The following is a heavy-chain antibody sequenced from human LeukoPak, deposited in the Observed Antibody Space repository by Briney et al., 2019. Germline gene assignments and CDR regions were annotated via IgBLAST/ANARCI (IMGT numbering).Heavy chain of an antibody. CDR1: GFIFSDHY. Sequence: QSGGSLRLSCAASGFIFSDHYMDWVRQAPGKGLEWVGRIRDKPNGYTTEYAASVKGRFIISRDDSTSSLYLQMNSLKTEDTAVYFCVRTYGSSWDSTYFDYWGQGTLVTVSS. V-gene: IGHV3-72*01. D-gene: IGHD6-13*01. CDR3: VRTYGSSWDSTYFDY. J-gene: IGHJ4*02. CDR2: IRDKPNGYTT.